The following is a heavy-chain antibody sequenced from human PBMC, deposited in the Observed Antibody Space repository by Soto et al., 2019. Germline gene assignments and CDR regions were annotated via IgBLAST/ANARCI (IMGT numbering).Heavy chain of an antibody. CDR1: GFTFSSYA. D-gene: IGHD1-7*01. J-gene: IGHJ1*01. Sequence: EVQLLESGGGLVQPGGSLRLSCAASGFTFSSYAMSWVRQAPGKGLEWVSAISGSGGSTYYADSVKGRFTISRDNSKNRLYLQMNRLRAEDTAVYYCAKDPNYNWNYEYFQHWGPGTLVTVSS. CDR2: ISGSGGST. CDR3: AKDPNYNWNYEYFQH. V-gene: IGHV3-23*01.